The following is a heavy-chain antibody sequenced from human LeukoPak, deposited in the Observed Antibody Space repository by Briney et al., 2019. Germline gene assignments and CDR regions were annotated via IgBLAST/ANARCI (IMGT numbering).Heavy chain of an antibody. CDR2: ISAYNGNT. CDR3: ARDRGFVRSWYFDY. Sequence: ATVKVSCKASGYTFTSYGISWVRQAPAQGLEWMGWISAYNGNTNYAQKLQGRVTMTTDTSTSTAYMELRSLRSDDTAVYYCARDRGFVRSWYFDYWGQGTLVTVSS. V-gene: IGHV1-18*01. CDR1: GYTFTSYG. J-gene: IGHJ4*02. D-gene: IGHD1-26*01.